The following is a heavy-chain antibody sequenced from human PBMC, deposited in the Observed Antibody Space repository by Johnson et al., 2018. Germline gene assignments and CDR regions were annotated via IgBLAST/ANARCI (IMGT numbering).Heavy chain of an antibody. D-gene: IGHD6-19*01. V-gene: IGHV4-59*01. CDR2: IYHTGNT. CDR1: VGSISNYY. J-gene: IGHJ3*02. CDR3: ARSGRRAVSGTSLDI. Sequence: QVQLVQSGPGLVKPSETLSLTCTVSVGSISNYYWSWLRQPPGKGLEWIGFIYHTGNTTYNPSLRSRVTIAVDTSKTQFSLKLRTVSAADTAIYYCARSGRRAVSGTSLDIWGQGTMVTVSS.